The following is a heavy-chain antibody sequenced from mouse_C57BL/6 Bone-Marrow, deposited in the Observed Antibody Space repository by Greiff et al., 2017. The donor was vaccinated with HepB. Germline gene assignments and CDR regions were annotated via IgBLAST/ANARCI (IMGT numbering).Heavy chain of an antibody. D-gene: IGHD1-1*01. CDR1: GFNIKDYY. J-gene: IGHJ3*01. CDR2: IDPEDGDT. Sequence: VQLQQSGAELVRPGASVKLSRTASGFNIKDYYMHWVKQRPEQGLEWIGRIDPEDGDTEYAPKFQGKATMTADTSSNTAYLQLSSLTSEDTAVYYCTYTSSYYGSSPFAYWGQGTLVTVSA. V-gene: IGHV14-1*01. CDR3: TYTSSYYGSSPFAY.